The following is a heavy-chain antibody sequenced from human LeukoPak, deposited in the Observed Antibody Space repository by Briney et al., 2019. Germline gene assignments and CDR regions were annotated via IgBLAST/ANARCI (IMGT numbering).Heavy chain of an antibody. CDR2: ISSSSSYI. V-gene: IGHV3-21*01. CDR1: GFTFSSYS. D-gene: IGHD6-19*01. Sequence: GGSLRLSCAASGFTFSSYSMNWVRQAPGKGLEWVSSISSSSSYIYYADSVKGRFTISRDNTKNSLYLQMNSLRAEDTAVYYCARARAVAGFDYWGQGTLVTVSS. CDR3: ARARAVAGFDY. J-gene: IGHJ4*02.